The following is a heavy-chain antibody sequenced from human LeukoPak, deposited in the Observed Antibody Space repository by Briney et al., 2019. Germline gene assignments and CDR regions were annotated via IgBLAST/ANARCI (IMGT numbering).Heavy chain of an antibody. Sequence: GRSLRLSCAASGFRFSSYSMRWVRQAPGKGLEWVAVISFDGTSENYADTVKGRFTISRDNSKNTLYLQMNSLRAEDTAVYYCARGVGNYGPKKRWGQGTLVTVSS. D-gene: IGHD4/OR15-4a*01. CDR1: GFRFSSYS. V-gene: IGHV3-30*04. J-gene: IGHJ4*02. CDR3: ARGVGNYGPKKR. CDR2: ISFDGTSE.